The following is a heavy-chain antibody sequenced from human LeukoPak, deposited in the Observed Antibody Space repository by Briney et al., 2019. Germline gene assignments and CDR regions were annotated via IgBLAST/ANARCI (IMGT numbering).Heavy chain of an antibody. D-gene: IGHD5-24*01. CDR3: ARGGQRVLRGLQLGATFDY. V-gene: IGHV3-74*01. Sequence: PGGSLRLSCAASGFTFSSYWMHWVRQAPGNGLVWVSRINSDGSSTSYADSVKGRFTISRDNAKNTLYLHMNSLRAEDTAVYYCARGGQRVLRGLQLGATFDYWGQGTLVTVSS. CDR1: GFTFSSYW. J-gene: IGHJ4*02. CDR2: INSDGSST.